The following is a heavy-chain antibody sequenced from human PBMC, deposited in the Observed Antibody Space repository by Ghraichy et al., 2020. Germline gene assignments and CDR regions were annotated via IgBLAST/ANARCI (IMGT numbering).Heavy chain of an antibody. D-gene: IGHD6-13*01. CDR2: IIPIFGTV. J-gene: IGHJ5*02. CDR1: GGTFSSYA. Sequence: SVKVSCKASGGTFSSYAISWVRQAPGQGLEWMGGIIPIFGTVNYAQKFQGRVTITADESTSTAYMELSSLRSEDTAVYYCARDPTYSRPHNWFDPWGQGTLVTVAS. V-gene: IGHV1-69*13. CDR3: ARDPTYSRPHNWFDP.